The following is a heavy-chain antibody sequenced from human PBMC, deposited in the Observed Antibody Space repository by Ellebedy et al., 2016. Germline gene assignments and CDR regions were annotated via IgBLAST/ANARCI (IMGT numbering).Heavy chain of an antibody. Sequence: GESLKISCPASGFTFSSYAMSWVRQAPGKGLEWVSAISGSGGSTYYADSVKGRFTISRDNSKNTLYLQMNSLRAEDTAVYYCAARGLTVVTPFFDYWGQGTLVTVSS. CDR3: AARGLTVVTPFFDY. CDR2: ISGSGGST. J-gene: IGHJ4*02. CDR1: GFTFSSYA. V-gene: IGHV3-23*01. D-gene: IGHD4-23*01.